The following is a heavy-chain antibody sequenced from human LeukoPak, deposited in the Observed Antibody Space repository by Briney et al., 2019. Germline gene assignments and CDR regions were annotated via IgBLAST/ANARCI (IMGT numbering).Heavy chain of an antibody. D-gene: IGHD6-13*01. V-gene: IGHV1-69*06. CDR1: GGTFSSYA. J-gene: IGHJ4*02. CDR3: ARGGYSGGSWYLFHYFDY. CDR2: IIPIFGTA. Sequence: SVKVSCKASGGTFSSYAISWVRQAPGQGLEWMGGIIPIFGTANYAQKFQGRVTITADKSTSTAYMELSSLRSEDTAVYYCARGGYSGGSWYLFHYFDYWGQGTLVTVSS.